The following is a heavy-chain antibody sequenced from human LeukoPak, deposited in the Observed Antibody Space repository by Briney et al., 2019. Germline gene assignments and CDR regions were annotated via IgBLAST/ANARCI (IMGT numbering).Heavy chain of an antibody. D-gene: IGHD6-6*01. J-gene: IGHJ4*02. CDR3: ARAHSGYSCSSL. V-gene: IGHV4-59*08. CDR1: GGSISSYY. CDR2: IYYSGST. Sequence: RPSETLSLTCTFSGGSISSYYWTWIRQPPGKGLEWIGYIYYSGSTNYNPSLKSRVTMSVDTSKNQFSLKLTSVTAADTAVYYCARAHSGYSCSSLWGQGTLVTVSS.